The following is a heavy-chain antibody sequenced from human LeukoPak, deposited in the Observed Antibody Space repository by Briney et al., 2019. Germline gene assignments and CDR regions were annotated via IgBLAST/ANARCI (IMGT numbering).Heavy chain of an antibody. J-gene: IGHJ5*02. D-gene: IGHD3-16*01. Sequence: GGSLRFSCAASGFTISGLYMSWVRQAPGKGLEWVSVIDSGYATTYADSVKGRFTISRDNSKNTVYLQMNSLRAEDTAVYHCARFSYGSFDHWGQGTLVTVSS. CDR2: IDSGYAT. CDR1: GFTISGLY. CDR3: ARFSYGSFDH. V-gene: IGHV3-53*01.